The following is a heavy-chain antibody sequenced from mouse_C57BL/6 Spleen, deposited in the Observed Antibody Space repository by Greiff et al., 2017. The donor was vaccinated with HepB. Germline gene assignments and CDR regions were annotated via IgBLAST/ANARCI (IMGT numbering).Heavy chain of an antibody. V-gene: IGHV5-17*01. D-gene: IGHD2-3*01. Sequence: EVKLMESGGGLVKPGGSLKLSCAASGFTFSDYGIHWVRQAPEKGLEWVAYISSGSSTIYYADTVKGRFTISRDNAKNTLFLQMTSLRSEDTAMYYCARRVTPYYYAMDYWGQGTSVTVSS. CDR1: GFTFSDYG. J-gene: IGHJ4*01. CDR3: ARRVTPYYYAMDY. CDR2: ISSGSSTI.